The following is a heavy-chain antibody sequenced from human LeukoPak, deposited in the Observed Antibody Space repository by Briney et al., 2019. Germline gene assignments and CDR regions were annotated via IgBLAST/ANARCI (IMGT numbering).Heavy chain of an antibody. CDR2: IYTSGST. D-gene: IGHD1-26*01. V-gene: IGHV4-61*02. J-gene: IGHJ4*02. CDR1: GGSISSGSYY. CDR3: ARDLYSGSYFYYFDY. Sequence: PSQTLSLTCTVSGGSISSGSYYWSWIRQPPGKGLEWIGRIYTSGSTNYNPSLKSRVTISVDTSKNQFSLKLSSVTAADTAVYYCARDLYSGSYFYYFDYWGQGTLVTVSS.